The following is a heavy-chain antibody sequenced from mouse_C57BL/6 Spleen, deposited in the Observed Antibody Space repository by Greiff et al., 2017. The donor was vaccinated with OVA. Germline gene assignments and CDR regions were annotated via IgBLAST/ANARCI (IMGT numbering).Heavy chain of an antibody. J-gene: IGHJ3*01. CDR1: GYTFTSYW. CDR2: IDPSDSYT. D-gene: IGHD1-1*01. Sequence: VQLQQPGAELVMPGASVKLSCKASGYTFTSYWMHWVKQRPGQGLEWIGEIDPSDSYTNYNQKFKGKSTLTVDKSSSTAYMQLSSLTSEDSAVYYCARSEGDYYGLFAYWGQGTLVTVSA. V-gene: IGHV1-69*01. CDR3: ARSEGDYYGLFAY.